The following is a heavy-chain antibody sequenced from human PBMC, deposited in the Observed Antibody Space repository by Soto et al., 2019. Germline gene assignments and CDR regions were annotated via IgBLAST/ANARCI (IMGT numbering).Heavy chain of an antibody. CDR3: VSYYYDISGSTLFAH. Sequence: GGSLRLSCAASGFTFSVSTIHWVRQASGKGLEWVGRIRRKAYSYATAYASSVTGRFTFSRDDSLNTAYLQMNSLKTEDTALYCCVSYYYDISGSTLFAHWGQGTLVTVSS. D-gene: IGHD3-22*01. J-gene: IGHJ5*02. CDR2: IRRKAYSYAT. V-gene: IGHV3-73*01. CDR1: GFTFSVST.